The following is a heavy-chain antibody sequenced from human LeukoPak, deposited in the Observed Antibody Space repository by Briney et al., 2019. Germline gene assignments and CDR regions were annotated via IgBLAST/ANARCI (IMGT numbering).Heavy chain of an antibody. D-gene: IGHD3-22*01. V-gene: IGHV4-39*02. CDR3: ARRYSRGPNYYDSSGYYPRRAFDI. CDR2: IYYSGST. CDR1: GGSISSSSYY. Sequence: PSETLSLTCTVSGGSISSSSYYWGWIRQPPGKGLEWIGSIYYSGSTYYNPSLKSRVTISVDTSKNHFSLKLSSVTAADTAAYYCARRYSRGPNYYDSSGYYPRRAFDIWGQGTMVTVSS. J-gene: IGHJ3*02.